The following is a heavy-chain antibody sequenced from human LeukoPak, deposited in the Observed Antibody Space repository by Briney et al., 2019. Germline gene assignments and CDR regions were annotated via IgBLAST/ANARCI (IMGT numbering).Heavy chain of an antibody. J-gene: IGHJ4*02. V-gene: IGHV3-21*01. CDR2: ISSSSSYI. CDR3: ARAYCSGGSCYPFDY. D-gene: IGHD2-15*01. Sequence: GGSLRLSCAASGFTFSSYSMNWVRQAPGKGLEWVSSISSSSSYIYYADSVKGRFTISRDNAKNSLYLQMNSLRAEDTAVYYCARAYCSGGSCYPFDYWGQRTLVTVSS. CDR1: GFTFSSYS.